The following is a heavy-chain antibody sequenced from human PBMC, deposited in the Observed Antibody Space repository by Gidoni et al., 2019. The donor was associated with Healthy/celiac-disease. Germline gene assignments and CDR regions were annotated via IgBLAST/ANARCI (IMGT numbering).Heavy chain of an antibody. CDR2: ISSSSSYI. V-gene: IGHV3-21*01. CDR1: GFTFSRYS. J-gene: IGHJ4*02. CDR3: ARTLGCSGGSCYSTFDY. Sequence: EVQLVESGGGLVKPGGSLGLSCAASGFTFSRYSMNWVRQAPGKGLEWVSSISSSSSYIYYADSVKGRFTISRDNAKNSLYLQMNSLRAEDTAVYYCARTLGCSGGSCYSTFDYWGQGTLVTVSS. D-gene: IGHD2-15*01.